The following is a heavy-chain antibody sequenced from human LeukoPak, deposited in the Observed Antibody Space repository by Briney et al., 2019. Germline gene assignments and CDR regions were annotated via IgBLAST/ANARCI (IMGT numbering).Heavy chain of an antibody. V-gene: IGHV3-23*01. J-gene: IGHJ4*02. CDR2: ISGGADST. D-gene: IGHD3-10*02. CDR3: AKERHRGY. Sequence: GGSLRLTCAASGFTFSSYALSWVRQAPGKGLEWISSISGGADSTYYADSVKGRFTISRDNSKSVVYLQMNNLRADDTAVYFCAKERHRGYWGQGTLVTVSS. CDR1: GFTFSSYA.